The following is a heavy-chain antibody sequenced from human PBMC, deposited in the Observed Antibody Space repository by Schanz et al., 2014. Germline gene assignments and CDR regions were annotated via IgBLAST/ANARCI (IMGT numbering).Heavy chain of an antibody. CDR2: ISYDGSNS. CDR3: AKDRRDNYGSGTFDMEP. D-gene: IGHD3-10*01. V-gene: IGHV3-30*18. J-gene: IGHJ5*01. CDR1: GFSFNNYG. Sequence: QVQLVESGGSVVQPGRSLRLSCAASGFSFNNYGLNWVRQAPGKGLEWVADISYDGSNSYYADSVKGRFTISRATSKNTLYMQMSSLTADDTALYYCAKDRRDNYGSGTFDMEPWGQGTVVTVSS.